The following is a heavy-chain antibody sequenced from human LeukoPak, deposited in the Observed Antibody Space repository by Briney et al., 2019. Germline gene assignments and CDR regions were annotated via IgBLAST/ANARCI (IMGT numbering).Heavy chain of an antibody. J-gene: IGHJ3*02. V-gene: IGHV3-74*01. D-gene: IGHD3-3*01. CDR1: GFTFSSCW. CDR3: ASLVGGYYPPVEAFDI. Sequence: GGSLRLSCAASGFTFSSCWMHWVRHAPGKGLVWVSRINGDGSTTNYADSVKGRFTISRDNAKNTLYLQMNSLRAEDSAVYYCASLVGGYYPPVEAFDIWGQGTMVTVSS. CDR2: INGDGSTT.